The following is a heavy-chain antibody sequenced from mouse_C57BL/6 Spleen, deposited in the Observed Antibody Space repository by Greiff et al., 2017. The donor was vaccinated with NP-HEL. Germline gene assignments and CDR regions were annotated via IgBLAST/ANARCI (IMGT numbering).Heavy chain of an antibody. CDR1: GYTFTSYW. J-gene: IGHJ3*01. D-gene: IGHD2-2*01. CDR2: IYPGSGST. V-gene: IGHV1-55*01. CDR3: ARFYGYDGAWFAY. Sequence: QVQLKQPGAELVKPGASVKMSCKASGYTFTSYWITWVKQRPGQGLEWIGDIYPGSGSTNYNEKFKSKATLTVDTSSSTAYMQLSSLTSEDSEVYCCARFYGYDGAWFAYWGQGTLVTVSA.